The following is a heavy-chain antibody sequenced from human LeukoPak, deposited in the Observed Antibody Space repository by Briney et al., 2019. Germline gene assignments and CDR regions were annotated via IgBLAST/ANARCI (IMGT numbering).Heavy chain of an antibody. CDR2: IYTSGST. Sequence: SETLSLTCTVSGGSISSGSYYWSWIRQPAGKGLEWIGRIYTSGSTNYNPSLKSRVTISVDTSKNQFSLKLSSVTAADTAVYYCARAYYDFWSGYNYYFDYWGQGTLVTVSS. D-gene: IGHD3-3*01. V-gene: IGHV4-61*02. J-gene: IGHJ4*02. CDR1: GGSISSGSYY. CDR3: ARAYYDFWSGYNYYFDY.